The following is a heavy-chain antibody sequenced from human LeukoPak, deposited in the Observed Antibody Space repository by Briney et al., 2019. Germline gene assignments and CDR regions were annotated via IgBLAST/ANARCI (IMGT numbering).Heavy chain of an antibody. V-gene: IGHV3-74*01. Sequence: GGSLRLSCAASGFTVSNSWMFWVRQAPGKGLMYVSEINNDGNRIRYVDSVKGRFTISRDGAENTLFLQMNSLRDDDTAMYYCARGGLPGGFDYWGQGILVTVSS. CDR2: INNDGNRI. J-gene: IGHJ4*02. CDR3: ARGGLPGGFDY. D-gene: IGHD7-27*01. CDR1: GFTVSNSW.